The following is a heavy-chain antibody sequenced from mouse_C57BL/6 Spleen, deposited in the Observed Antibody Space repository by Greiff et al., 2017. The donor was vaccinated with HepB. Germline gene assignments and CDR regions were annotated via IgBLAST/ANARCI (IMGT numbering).Heavy chain of an antibody. V-gene: IGHV1-81*01. CDR2: IYPRSGNT. D-gene: IGHD1-1*01. CDR3: ARGPYYGSSFPYFDV. J-gene: IGHJ1*03. CDR1: GYTFTSYG. Sequence: LVESGAELARPGASVKLSCKASGYTFTSYGISWVKQRTGQGLEWIGEIYPRSGNTYYNEKFKGKATLTADKSSSTAYMELRSLTSEDSAVYFCARGPYYGSSFPYFDVWGTGTTVTVSS.